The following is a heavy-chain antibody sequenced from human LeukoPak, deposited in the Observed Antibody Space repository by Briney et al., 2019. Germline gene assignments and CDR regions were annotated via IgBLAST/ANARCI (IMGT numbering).Heavy chain of an antibody. CDR1: GGSISSYY. J-gene: IGHJ4*02. Sequence: PSETLSLTCTVSGGSISSYYWSWIRQPPGKGLEWIGYIHYSGSTNYNPSLKSRVTISVDTSKNQFSLKLSSVTAADTAVYYCARASVADYGGNAGFDYWGQGTLVTVSS. D-gene: IGHD4-23*01. CDR3: ARASVADYGGNAGFDY. CDR2: IHYSGST. V-gene: IGHV4-59*01.